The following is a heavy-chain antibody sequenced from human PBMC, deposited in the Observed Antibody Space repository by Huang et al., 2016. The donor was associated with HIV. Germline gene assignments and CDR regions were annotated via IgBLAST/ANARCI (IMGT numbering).Heavy chain of an antibody. V-gene: IGHV2-5*02. CDR1: GFSLSTYGVG. CDR3: AHSKVGTSSFDY. CDR2: IYWDDDK. D-gene: IGHD1-26*01. J-gene: IGHJ4*02. Sequence: QITLKESGPTLVKPTQTLTLTCTFSGFSLSTYGVGVGWIRQPPGKALEWLALIYWDDDKRYSPSRRRRLTISNDTSKTQVVLTMTNLDPVDTATYYCAHSKVGTSSFDYWGQGILVIVSS.